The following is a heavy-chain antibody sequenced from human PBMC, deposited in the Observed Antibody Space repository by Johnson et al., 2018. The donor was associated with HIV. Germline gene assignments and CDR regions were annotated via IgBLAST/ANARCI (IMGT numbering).Heavy chain of an antibody. J-gene: IGHJ3*02. CDR2: FKSKTNGGTT. V-gene: IGHV3-15*01. D-gene: IGHD2-15*01. CDR1: GFIFSNAW. Sequence: EVQLVESGGGLVQPGGSLRLSCAASGFIFSNAWMSWVRQAPGKGLEWVGRFKSKTNGGTTYYADSVKGRFTISRDNAKNTLYLQMNSLRAEDTAVYYCATESRYCSGGSCQDAFDIWGQGTMVTVSS. CDR3: ATESRYCSGGSCQDAFDI.